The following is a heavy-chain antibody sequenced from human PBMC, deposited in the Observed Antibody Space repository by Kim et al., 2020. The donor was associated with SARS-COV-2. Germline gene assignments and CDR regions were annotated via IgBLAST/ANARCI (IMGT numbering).Heavy chain of an antibody. CDR1: GFSVGNYI. CDR2: IGITGNT. CDR3: VKDLQGALAGDY. Sequence: GGSLRLSCAASGFSVGNYIMSWVRQAPDKGLEWVSTIGITGNTYYGDSVKGRFIISRDNSKNTLSLQMSNLRTEDTAIYYCVKDLQGALAGDYWGQGTLVTVSS. D-gene: IGHD6-19*01. J-gene: IGHJ4*02. V-gene: IGHV3-23*02.